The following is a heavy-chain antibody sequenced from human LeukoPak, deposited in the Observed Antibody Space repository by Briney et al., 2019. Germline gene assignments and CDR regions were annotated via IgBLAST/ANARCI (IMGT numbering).Heavy chain of an antibody. J-gene: IGHJ3*02. CDR2: VYTSGSA. V-gene: IGHV4-61*02. D-gene: IGHD3-3*01. CDR3: ARDLRYYDFWSGYYSDAFDI. CDR1: GGSISSVGYY. Sequence: SETLSLTCIVSGGSISSVGYYWSWIRQPAGKGLEWIGRVYTSGSADYNPSLKSRVAISVDTSKNQFSLKLSSVTPADTAVYYCARDLRYYDFWSGYYSDAFDIWGQGTMVTVSS.